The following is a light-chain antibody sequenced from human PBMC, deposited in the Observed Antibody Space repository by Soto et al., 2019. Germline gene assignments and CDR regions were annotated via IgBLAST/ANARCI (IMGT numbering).Light chain of an antibody. CDR1: QSVNNT. CDR3: QEYNSWPWT. V-gene: IGKV3-15*01. CDR2: GAS. J-gene: IGKJ1*01. Sequence: ETLMTQSQATLSVAPGVSATLAGRALQSVNNTLAWYQQKLCQAHRVLIYGASIRATAIPARFTGSRSGTEFIRNITSLQSEDSAVYDCQEYNSWPWTFGQGTTVEF.